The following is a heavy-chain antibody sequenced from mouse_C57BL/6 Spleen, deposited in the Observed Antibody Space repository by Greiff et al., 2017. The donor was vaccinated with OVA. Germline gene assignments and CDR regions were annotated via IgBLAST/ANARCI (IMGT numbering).Heavy chain of an antibody. D-gene: IGHD3-2*02. V-gene: IGHV2-6*03. CDR3: ASLDSSGYWFAY. Sequence: QVQLKESGPGLVAPSQSLSITCTVSGFSLTSYGVHWVRQPPGKGLEWLVVIWSDGSTTYNSALKSRLSISKDNSKSQVFLKMNSLQTDDTATYYCASLDSSGYWFAYWGQGTLVTVSA. J-gene: IGHJ3*01. CDR2: IWSDGST. CDR1: GFSLTSYG.